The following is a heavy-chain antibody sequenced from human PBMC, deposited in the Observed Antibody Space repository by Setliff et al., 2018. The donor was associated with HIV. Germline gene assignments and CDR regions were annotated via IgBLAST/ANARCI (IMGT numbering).Heavy chain of an antibody. CDR1: GFTVSNNY. CDR2: IYSGGST. Sequence: PGGSLRLSCAASGFTVSNNYMNWVRQAPGKGLEWVSVIYSGGSTYYADSVKGRFTISRYNSKNTLYLQMNSLRAEDTAVYYCARVGKDGYNYNYFDYWGQGTLVTVSS. V-gene: IGHV3-53*01. D-gene: IGHD5-12*01. CDR3: ARVGKDGYNYNYFDY. J-gene: IGHJ4*02.